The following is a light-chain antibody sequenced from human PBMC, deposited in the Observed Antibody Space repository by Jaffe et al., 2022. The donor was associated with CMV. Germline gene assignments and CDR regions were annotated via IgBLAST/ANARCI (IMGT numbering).Light chain of an antibody. Sequence: EIVLTQSPGTLSLSPGERATLSCRASQSFSSNYLAWYQQRPGRAPRLLIYGASSRATGIPDRFSGSGSGTDFTLTISRLEPEDFAVYYCQQYGTSAPWTFGQGTKVEIK. CDR1: QSFSSNY. CDR3: QQYGTSAPWT. V-gene: IGKV3-20*01. CDR2: GAS. J-gene: IGKJ1*01.